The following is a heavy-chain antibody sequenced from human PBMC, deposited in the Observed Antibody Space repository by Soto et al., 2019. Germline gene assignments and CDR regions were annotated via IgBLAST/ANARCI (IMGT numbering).Heavy chain of an antibody. V-gene: IGHV4-30-4*01. CDR2: VYHTGST. Sequence: PSETLSLTCTVSGGSISGDYYWNWIRPAPGKGLEWIGYVYHTGSTYHNPSLKSRGSISVDTSNNQFSLKLSSVTAADTAVYFCAREPYDITGNRTEYWGKGIPVSVS. J-gene: IGHJ4*02. CDR1: GGSISGDYY. D-gene: IGHD3-22*01. CDR3: AREPYDITGNRTEY.